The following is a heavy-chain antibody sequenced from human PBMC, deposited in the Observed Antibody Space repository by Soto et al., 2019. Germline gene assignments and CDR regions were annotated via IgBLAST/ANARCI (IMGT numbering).Heavy chain of an antibody. D-gene: IGHD3-22*01. CDR2: IYWDDDK. Sequence: QITLKESGPTLVKPTQTLTLTCTFSGFSLSTSGVGVGWIRQPPGKALEWLALIYWDDDKRYSPSLKSRLTTXTXXSKTQVVLTMPNMDPVDTATYYCAHLYDSSGYCAYWGQGTLVTVSS. CDR1: GFSLSTSGVG. V-gene: IGHV2-5*02. J-gene: IGHJ4*02. CDR3: AHLYDSSGYCAY.